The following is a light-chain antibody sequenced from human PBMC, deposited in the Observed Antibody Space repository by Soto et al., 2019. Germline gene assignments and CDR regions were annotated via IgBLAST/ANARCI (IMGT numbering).Light chain of an antibody. J-gene: IGLJ2*01. CDR2: LNSDGSH. CDR1: GGHSSYA. V-gene: IGLV4-69*01. CDR3: QTWGTGIPVV. Sequence: QTVVTQSPSASASLGASVKLTCTLSGGHSSYAIAWHQQQPEKGPRYLMKLNSDGSHSKGDGIPDRFSGSSSGAERYLTISSLQSEDEADYYCQTWGTGIPVVFGGGTKLTVL.